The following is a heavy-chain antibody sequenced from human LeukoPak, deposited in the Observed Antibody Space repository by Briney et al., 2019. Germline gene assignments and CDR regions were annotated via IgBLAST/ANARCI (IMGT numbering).Heavy chain of an antibody. CDR2: IKQDGSEK. V-gene: IGHV3-7*01. CDR3: ARDSVGNDY. CDR1: GFTFSTNW. Sequence: GGSLRLSCAASGFTFSTNWMSWVRQAPGKGLEWVANIKQDGSEKYYVDSVKGRFTISRDNAENSLYLQMNSLRAEDTAMYYCARDSVGNDYWGQGTLVTVSS. J-gene: IGHJ4*02. D-gene: IGHD6-13*01.